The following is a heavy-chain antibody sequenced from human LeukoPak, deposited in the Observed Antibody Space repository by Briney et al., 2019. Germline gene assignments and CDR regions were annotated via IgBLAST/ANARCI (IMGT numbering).Heavy chain of an antibody. D-gene: IGHD3-10*01. Sequence: GGSLRLSCAASGFTFSSSWMTWVRQAPGKGLEWVAKMNQDGSAKYYVDSVRGRFTISRDNAENSLSLQMNSLRVDDTALYYCARDPAFGALDYWGQGTLVTVSS. V-gene: IGHV3-7*01. J-gene: IGHJ4*02. CDR1: GFTFSSSW. CDR2: MNQDGSAK. CDR3: ARDPAFGALDY.